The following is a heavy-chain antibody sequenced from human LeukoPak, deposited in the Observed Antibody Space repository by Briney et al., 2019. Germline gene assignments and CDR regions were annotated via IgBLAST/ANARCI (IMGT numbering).Heavy chain of an antibody. J-gene: IGHJ6*03. CDR3: ANGGASYFYMDV. Sequence: GSLRLSCAASGFTFSSYAMSGVRPAPGKGLEWGSARSCTGGSTYYADSVKGRFTISRDNAKNTLYLQMNSLRAEDTAVYYCANGGASYFYMDVWGKGTTVTVSS. CDR1: GFTFSSYA. D-gene: IGHD3-16*01. CDR2: RSCTGGST. V-gene: IGHV3-23*01.